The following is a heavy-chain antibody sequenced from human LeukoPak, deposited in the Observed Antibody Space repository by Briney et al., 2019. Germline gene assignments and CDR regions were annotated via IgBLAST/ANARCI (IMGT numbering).Heavy chain of an antibody. CDR3: ARGYGSGGYSTWPRYYYYGMDV. CDR1: GGSFSGYY. D-gene: IGHD3-10*01. Sequence: PSETLSLTCAVYGGSFSGYYWSWIRQPPGKGLEWIGEINHSGSTNYNPSLKSRVTISVDTSKNQFSLKLSSVTAADTAVYYCARGYGSGGYSTWPRYYYYGMDVWGKGTTVTVSS. CDR2: INHSGST. J-gene: IGHJ6*04. V-gene: IGHV4-34*01.